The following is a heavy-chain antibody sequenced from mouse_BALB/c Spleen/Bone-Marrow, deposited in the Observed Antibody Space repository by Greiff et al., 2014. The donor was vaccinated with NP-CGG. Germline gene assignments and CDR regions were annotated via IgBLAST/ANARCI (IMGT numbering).Heavy chain of an antibody. J-gene: IGHJ3*01. V-gene: IGHV1-5*01. CDR1: GYTFTSYW. Sequence: VQLQQSGTVLARPGASVKMSCKASGYTFTSYWMHWVKQRPGQGLEWIGAIYPGNSDTSYNQKFKGKAKLTAVTSTSTAYMELSSMTNEDSAVYYCTRGTVTAWFAYWGQGTLVTVSA. D-gene: IGHD2-1*01. CDR3: TRGTVTAWFAY. CDR2: IYPGNSDT.